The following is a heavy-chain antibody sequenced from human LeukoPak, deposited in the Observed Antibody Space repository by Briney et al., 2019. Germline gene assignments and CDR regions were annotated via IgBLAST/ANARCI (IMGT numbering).Heavy chain of an antibody. J-gene: IGHJ6*03. CDR1: GGSISSSSYY. D-gene: IGHD6-19*01. V-gene: IGHV4-39*01. CDR3: ARGGQSYSSGWYYYYYMDV. Sequence: PSETLSLTCTVSGGSISSSSYYWGWIRQPPGKGLGWIGSIYYSGSTYYNPSLKSRVTISVDTSKNQFSLKLSSVTAADTAVYYCARGGQSYSSGWYYYYYMDVWGKGTTVTISS. CDR2: IYYSGST.